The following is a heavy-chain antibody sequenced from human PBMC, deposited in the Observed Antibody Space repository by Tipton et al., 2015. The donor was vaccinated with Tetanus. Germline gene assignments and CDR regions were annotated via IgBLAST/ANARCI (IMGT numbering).Heavy chain of an antibody. CDR3: VKDQPYGDLSLDY. V-gene: IGHV3-23*01. D-gene: IGHD4-17*01. CDR1: GFTFSSYV. CDR2: ISGSGAST. J-gene: IGHJ4*02. Sequence: SLRLSCAASGFTFSSYVMSWVRQAPGKGLEWVSAISGSGASTYYADSVKGRFTISRDNSKNTLYLQMNSRRAEDTAVYYCVKDQPYGDLSLDYWGQGTLVTVSS.